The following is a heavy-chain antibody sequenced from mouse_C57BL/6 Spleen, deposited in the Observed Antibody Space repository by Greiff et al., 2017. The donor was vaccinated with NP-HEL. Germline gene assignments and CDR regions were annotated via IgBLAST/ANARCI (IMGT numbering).Heavy chain of an antibody. Sequence: QVQLKQSGAELVKPGASVKMSCEASGYTFTTYPIEWMKQNHGKSLEWIGNFHPYNDDTKYNEKFKGKATLTVEKSSSTFYLELSRLTSDDSAVYYCARMGTAQAPGWFAYWGQGTLVTVSA. V-gene: IGHV1-47*01. CDR1: GYTFTTYP. CDR2: FHPYNDDT. CDR3: ARMGTAQAPGWFAY. D-gene: IGHD3-2*02. J-gene: IGHJ3*01.